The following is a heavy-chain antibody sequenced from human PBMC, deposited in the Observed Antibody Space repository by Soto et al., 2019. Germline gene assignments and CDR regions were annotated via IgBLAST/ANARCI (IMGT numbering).Heavy chain of an antibody. CDR2: VSPDHGNA. V-gene: IGHV1-8*01. D-gene: IGHD6-19*01. CDR3: EVDAAGY. Sequence: EASVKVSCKTSGYTFTKYDINWVRQAPGQGLEWMGWVSPDHGNAGYAPQFQGRVAMTSDTSTSTVYMELNNLSSDDTAVYFCEVDAAGYWGQGTLVTVSS. J-gene: IGHJ4*02. CDR1: GYTFTKYD.